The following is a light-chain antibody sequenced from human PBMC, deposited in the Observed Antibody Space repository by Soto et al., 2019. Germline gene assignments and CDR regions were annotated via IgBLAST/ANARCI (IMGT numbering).Light chain of an antibody. CDR2: GAS. CDR3: QQGHNWPLT. Sequence: EIVMTQSPATLSVSPGESATLSCRASQSISSELAWYQQKPGQPPRLLIYGASTRATGGPARFTGSGSGSDFTLTISGLQSEDFAVYYCQQGHNWPLTVGQGTRLEI. CDR1: QSISSE. V-gene: IGKV3-15*01. J-gene: IGKJ2*01.